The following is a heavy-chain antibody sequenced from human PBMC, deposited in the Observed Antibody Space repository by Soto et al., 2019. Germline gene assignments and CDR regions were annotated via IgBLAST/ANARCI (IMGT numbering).Heavy chain of an antibody. V-gene: IGHV4-4*07. D-gene: IGHD5-18*01. CDR3: ARDLDTATYFDY. J-gene: IGHJ4*01. CDR1: GGAISGYY. CDR2: IYSSGGT. Sequence: PSETLSLTCTVSGGAISGYYWTWIRQSAGKGLEWIGRIYSSGGTKYNPSLQSRVTMSLDTSKNQFSLRLSSVTAADTAVYYCARDLDTATYFDYWGHGTLVTVSS.